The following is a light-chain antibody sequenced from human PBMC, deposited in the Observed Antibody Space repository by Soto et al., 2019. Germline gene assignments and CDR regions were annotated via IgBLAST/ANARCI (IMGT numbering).Light chain of an antibody. V-gene: IGKV1-39*01. Sequence: DIQMTQSPSSLSASVGDRVNITCRPSQSISNYLNWYQQKPGKAPKLLIFGASSLQSGVPSRFSGSGSGTDFTHSISTLQPEDFATYYCQQSYSNLGTFGQGTKLEIK. J-gene: IGKJ2*01. CDR2: GAS. CDR3: QQSYSNLGT. CDR1: QSISNY.